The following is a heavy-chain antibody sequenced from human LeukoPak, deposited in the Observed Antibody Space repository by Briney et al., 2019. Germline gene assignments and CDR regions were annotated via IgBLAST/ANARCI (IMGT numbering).Heavy chain of an antibody. J-gene: IGHJ3*02. CDR2: IYYSGST. V-gene: IGHV4-59*01. Sequence: KPSETLSLTCTVSGGSISSYYWSWVRQPPGKGLEWIGYIYYSGSTNYNPSLKSRVTISVDTSKNQFSLKLSSVTAADTAVYYCARDPQSDDAFDIWGQGTMVTVSS. CDR3: ARDPQSDDAFDI. CDR1: GGSISSYY.